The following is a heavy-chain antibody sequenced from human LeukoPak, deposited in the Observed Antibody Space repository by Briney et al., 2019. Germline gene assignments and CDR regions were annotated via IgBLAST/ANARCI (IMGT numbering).Heavy chain of an antibody. CDR3: ARDLYSGSYLDY. D-gene: IGHD1-26*01. V-gene: IGHV4-59*01. CDR2: IYYSGST. J-gene: IGHJ4*02. CDR1: GGSISSYY. Sequence: SETLSLTCTVSGGSISSYYWSWIRQPPGKGLEWIGYIYYSGSTNYNPSLKSRVTISVDTSKNQFSLKLSSVTAADTAVYYCARDLYSGSYLDYWGQGTLVTVSS.